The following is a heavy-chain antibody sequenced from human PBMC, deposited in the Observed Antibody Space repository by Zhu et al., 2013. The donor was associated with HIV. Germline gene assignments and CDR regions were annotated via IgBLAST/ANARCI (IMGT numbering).Heavy chain of an antibody. CDR2: INPNTGGT. D-gene: IGHD3-22*01. V-gene: IGHV1-2*02. Sequence: QVQLVQSGSEVKKPGASVKVSCKASGYTFTGYYIHWVRQAPGQGLEWMGWINPNTGGTHYAQKFENRVTMTRDTSVTSAYMELSRLTSDDTAVYFCARELHLLYENSDYFFAFWGQGTLVTVSS. J-gene: IGHJ4*02. CDR3: ARELHLLYENSDYFFAF. CDR1: GYTFTGYY.